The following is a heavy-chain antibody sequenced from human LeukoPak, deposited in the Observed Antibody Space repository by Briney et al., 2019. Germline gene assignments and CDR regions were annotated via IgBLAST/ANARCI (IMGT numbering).Heavy chain of an antibody. CDR1: GFTFDDYA. CDR2: ISWNSGSI. Sequence: GGSLRLSCAASGFTFDDYAMHWVRQAPGKGLEWVSGISWNSGSIGYADSVKGRFTISRDNAKNSLYLQMNSLRAEDTALYYCAKDRGPYGDYPDYWGQGTLVTVSS. D-gene: IGHD4-17*01. J-gene: IGHJ4*02. CDR3: AKDRGPYGDYPDY. V-gene: IGHV3-9*01.